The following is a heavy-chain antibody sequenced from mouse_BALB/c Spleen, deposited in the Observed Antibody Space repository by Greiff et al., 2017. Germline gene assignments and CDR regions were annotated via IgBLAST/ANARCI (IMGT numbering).Heavy chain of an antibody. V-gene: IGHV1S127*01. J-gene: IGHJ2*01. CDR2: IDPSDSET. Sequence: QVQLKESGPQLVRPGASVKISCKASGYSFTSYWMHWVKQRPGQGLEWIGMIDPSDSETRLNQKFKDKATLTVDKSSSTAYMQLSSPTSEDSAVYCGTRGDCGRDDWGQGTTLTVSS. CDR3: TRGDCGRDD. D-gene: IGHD1-1*01. CDR1: GYSFTSYW.